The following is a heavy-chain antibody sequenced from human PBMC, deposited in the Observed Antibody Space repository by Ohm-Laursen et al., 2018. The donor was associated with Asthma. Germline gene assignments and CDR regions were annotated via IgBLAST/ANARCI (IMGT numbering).Heavy chain of an antibody. CDR1: GFTFSDYY. J-gene: IGHJ3*02. CDR3: ARRDFSGGDTNAAFDI. CDR2: ISSSSSSYT. V-gene: IGHV3-11*06. Sequence: SLRLSCAASGFTFSDYYMSWIRQAPGKGLEWVSYISSSSSSYTDYADSVKGRFTISRDNAKNTLFLQMNSLRPDDTAVYYCARRDFSGGDTNAAFDIWGQGTMVAVSS. D-gene: IGHD2-21*02.